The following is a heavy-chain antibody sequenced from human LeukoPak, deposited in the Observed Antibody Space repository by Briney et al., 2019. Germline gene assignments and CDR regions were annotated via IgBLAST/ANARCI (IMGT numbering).Heavy chain of an antibody. CDR1: GFTFSNYA. J-gene: IGHJ1*01. CDR2: ISGSGVRT. V-gene: IGHV3-23*01. Sequence: GGPLRLSCAASGFTFSNYAMSWVRQAPGKGLEWVSAISGSGVRTYYADSVKGRFTISRDTSKNTLYLQMNSLRVEDTAVYYCARDRLGSTGWYQYFYHWGQGTLVTVSS. D-gene: IGHD6-19*01. CDR3: ARDRLGSTGWYQYFYH.